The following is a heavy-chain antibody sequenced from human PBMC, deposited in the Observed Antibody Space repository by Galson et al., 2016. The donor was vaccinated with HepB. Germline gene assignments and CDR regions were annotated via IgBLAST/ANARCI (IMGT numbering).Heavy chain of an antibody. CDR2: VYKTGNT. V-gene: IGHV4-59*01. CDR3: ARGVTGTPYFDF. CDR1: GGSISSYF. Sequence: SETLSLTCAVSGGSISSYFWSWVRQPPGKGLEWIGYVYKTGNTNYNPSLKSRVTVSVDTSKNQFSLKLRSVTTADTAVYYCARGVTGTPYFDFWGQGALVPVSS. D-gene: IGHD2-21*02. J-gene: IGHJ4*02.